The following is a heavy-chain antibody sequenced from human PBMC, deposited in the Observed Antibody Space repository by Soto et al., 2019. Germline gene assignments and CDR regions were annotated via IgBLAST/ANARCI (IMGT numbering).Heavy chain of an antibody. D-gene: IGHD6-13*01. Sequence: QVQLVESGGGVVQPGRSLRLSCAASGFTFSSYGMHWVRQAPGKGLEWVAVISYDGSKKYYADSVKGRFTISRDNSKNTLYLQMNSLRAEDTAVYYCAKDLWAGIRWYANYAAFDIWGQGTMVTVSS. V-gene: IGHV3-30*18. J-gene: IGHJ3*02. CDR1: GFTFSSYG. CDR2: ISYDGSKK. CDR3: AKDLWAGIRWYANYAAFDI.